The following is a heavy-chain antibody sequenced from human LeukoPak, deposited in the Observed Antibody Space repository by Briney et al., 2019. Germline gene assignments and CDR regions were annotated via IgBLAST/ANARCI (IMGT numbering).Heavy chain of an antibody. CDR2: KKRDGSEK. CDR3: ARLGPASSGWPESFDY. Sequence: GGSLRLSCAAPGFTLKSNGRNWVGKAQGKGRKGGANKKRDGSEKYYVDSVKGRFTISRDNAKNSLDLQMNSLRVEDTAVYYCARLGPASSGWPESFDYWGQGTLVTVSS. CDR1: GFTLKSNG. V-gene: IGHV3-7*03. J-gene: IGHJ4*02. D-gene: IGHD6-19*01.